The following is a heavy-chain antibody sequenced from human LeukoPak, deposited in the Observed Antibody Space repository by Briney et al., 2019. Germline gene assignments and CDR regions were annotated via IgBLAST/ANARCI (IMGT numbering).Heavy chain of an antibody. J-gene: IGHJ4*02. D-gene: IGHD2/OR15-2a*01. CDR2: INTSSNYT. V-gene: IGHV3-11*06. Sequence: PGGSLRLSCAASGFTFSDYYTRWIRQAPGRGLEWVSYINTSSNYTNYADSVKGRFTISRDNAKNSLYLQMNSLRDEDTAVYYCASPQESGTTSFVGYWGQGTLVTVSS. CDR1: GFTFSDYY. CDR3: ASPQESGTTSFVGY.